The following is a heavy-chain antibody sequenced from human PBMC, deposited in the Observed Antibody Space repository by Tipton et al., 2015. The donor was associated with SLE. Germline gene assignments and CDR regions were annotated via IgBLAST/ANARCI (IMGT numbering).Heavy chain of an antibody. Sequence: SLRLSCAASGFTFSSYWMSWVRQAPGKGLEWVANIKQDGSEKYYVDSVKGRFTISRDNAKNSLYLQMNSLRTEDTAVYYCARVKVGGNWVDPWGQGTLVTVSS. V-gene: IGHV3-7*01. CDR1: GFTFSSYW. CDR3: ARVKVGGNWVDP. D-gene: IGHD3-22*01. CDR2: IKQDGSEK. J-gene: IGHJ5*02.